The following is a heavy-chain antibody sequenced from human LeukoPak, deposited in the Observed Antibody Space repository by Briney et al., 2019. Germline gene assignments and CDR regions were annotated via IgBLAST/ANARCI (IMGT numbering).Heavy chain of an antibody. CDR2: INHSGST. V-gene: IGHV4-34*01. CDR3: ARVYFDWLVENLDAFDI. D-gene: IGHD3-9*01. J-gene: IGHJ3*02. CDR1: GGSFSGYY. Sequence: SETLSLTCAVYGGSFSGYYWSWIRQPPGKGLEWIGEINHSGSTNYNPSLKSRVTISVDTSKNQFSLKLSSVTAADTAVYYCARVYFDWLVENLDAFDIWGQGTMITVSS.